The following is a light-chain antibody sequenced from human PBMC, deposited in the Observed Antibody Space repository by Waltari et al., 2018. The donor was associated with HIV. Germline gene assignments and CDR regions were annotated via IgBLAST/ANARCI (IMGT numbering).Light chain of an antibody. Sequence: QLVLTQSPSASASLGASVKLTCTLSSGHSSYAIARHQQQPGKGPRYLMKLNSDGSHSKGDGIPDRFSGSSSGAERYLTISSLQSEDEADYYCQTWGTGILVFGGGTNLTVL. CDR2: LNSDGSH. CDR1: SGHSSYA. J-gene: IGLJ3*02. CDR3: QTWGTGILV. V-gene: IGLV4-69*01.